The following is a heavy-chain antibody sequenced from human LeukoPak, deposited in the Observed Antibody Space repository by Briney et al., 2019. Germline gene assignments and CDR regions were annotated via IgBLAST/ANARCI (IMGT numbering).Heavy chain of an antibody. CDR1: GFIFNSYA. Sequence: GGSLRLSCAASGFIFNSYAMSWVRQAAGKGREGVSAISDSGGNTYYADSVKGRFTISRDNSKNMLYLQMNSLRAEDTAIYQRARQGLGGECNADCCYAFHLWAQGPLVTVSS. CDR2: ISDSGGNT. V-gene: IGHV3-23*01. J-gene: IGHJ5*02. CDR3: ARQGLGGECNADCCYAFHL. D-gene: IGHD2-21*01.